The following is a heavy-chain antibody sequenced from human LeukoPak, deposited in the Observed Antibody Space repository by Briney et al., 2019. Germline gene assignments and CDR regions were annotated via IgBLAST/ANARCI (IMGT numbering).Heavy chain of an antibody. Sequence: GGSLRLSCAASAITLSNAWMSCVRQAPGKGLEWVGRIKSKSDGGTTDYAAPVKGRFSISRDDSQNTLYLQMNSLKPEDTAVCCCTTEGYAYYQFWSGKWGQGTLVTVSS. CDR1: AITLSNAW. CDR3: TTEGYAYYQFWSGK. J-gene: IGHJ4*02. CDR2: IKSKSDGGTT. D-gene: IGHD3-3*01. V-gene: IGHV3-15*01.